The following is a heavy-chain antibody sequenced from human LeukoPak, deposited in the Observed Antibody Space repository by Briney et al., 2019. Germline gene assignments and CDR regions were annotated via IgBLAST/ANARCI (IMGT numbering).Heavy chain of an antibody. CDR2: IYYSGST. CDR3: ARDLSNWGFDS. V-gene: IGHV4-59*11. Sequence: SETLSLTCSVSGGSISSHYWNWIRQPPGKGLEWIGYIYYSGSTTYNPSLKSRVTISVDTSKNQFSLKLNSVTAADTAVYYCARDLSNWGFDSWGQGTLVTVSS. CDR1: GGSISSHY. D-gene: IGHD7-27*01. J-gene: IGHJ4*02.